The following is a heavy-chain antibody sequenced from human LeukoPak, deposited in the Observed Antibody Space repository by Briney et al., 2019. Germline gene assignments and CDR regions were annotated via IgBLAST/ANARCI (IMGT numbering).Heavy chain of an antibody. Sequence: SETLSLTCAVYGGSFSGYCWSWIRQPPGKGLEWIGEINHSGSTNYNPSLKSRVTISVDTSKNQFSLKLSSVTAADTAVYYCARLGNGAAAGFDYWGQGTLVTVSS. CDR3: ARLGNGAAAGFDY. CDR1: GGSFSGYC. CDR2: INHSGST. D-gene: IGHD6-13*01. J-gene: IGHJ4*02. V-gene: IGHV4-34*01.